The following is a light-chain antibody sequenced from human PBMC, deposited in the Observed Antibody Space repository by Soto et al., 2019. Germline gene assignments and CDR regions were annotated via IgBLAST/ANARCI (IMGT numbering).Light chain of an antibody. CDR1: SSDIGDYNY. V-gene: IGLV2-14*01. Sequence: QSALTQPASVSGSPGQSITISCTGTSSDIGDYNYVSWYQQHPGKAPKLIIYEVSYRPSGVSDRFSGSKSDNTASLTISGLQAEDEAHYYCSSHSSSSTLYVFGTGTKVIVL. J-gene: IGLJ1*01. CDR2: EVS. CDR3: SSHSSSSTLYV.